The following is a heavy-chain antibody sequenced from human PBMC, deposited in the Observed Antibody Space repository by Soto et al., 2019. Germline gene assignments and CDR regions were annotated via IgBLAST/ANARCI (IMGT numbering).Heavy chain of an antibody. CDR2: IYYSGTI. Sequence: QLQLQESGPGLVKPSETLSLTCNASGGSISSSPYAWGWIRQSPGKGLEWIGTIYYSGTIYYNPSLKSRITISVDTSKNQISLRLSSVTAADTAVYYCARHVHNQGYEYYFDSWGQGTLVTVSS. D-gene: IGHD3-3*01. CDR3: ARHVHNQGYEYYFDS. V-gene: IGHV4-39*01. CDR1: GGSISSSPYA. J-gene: IGHJ4*02.